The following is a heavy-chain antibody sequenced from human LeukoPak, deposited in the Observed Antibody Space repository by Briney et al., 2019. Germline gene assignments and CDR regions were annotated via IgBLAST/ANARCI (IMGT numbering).Heavy chain of an antibody. D-gene: IGHD3-10*01. V-gene: IGHV4-59*01. CDR2: IYYSGNT. Sequence: SETLSLTCTVSGGSIRSYYWSWIRQPPGKGLEWIGYIYYSGNTSYNPSLKSRVTISVDTSKNQFSLKLSSVTAADTAVYYCATDNSYGSGSYYTWGQGTLVTVSS. J-gene: IGHJ4*02. CDR3: ATDNSYGSGSYYT. CDR1: GGSIRSYY.